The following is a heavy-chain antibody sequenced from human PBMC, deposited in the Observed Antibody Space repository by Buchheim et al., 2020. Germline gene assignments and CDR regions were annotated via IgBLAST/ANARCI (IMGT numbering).Heavy chain of an antibody. D-gene: IGHD4-17*01. CDR1: GGSISSYY. CDR2: IYYSGST. J-gene: IGHJ5*02. V-gene: IGHV4-59*01. CDR3: ARDLPGYGRDNWFDP. Sequence: QVQLRQWGAGLLKPSETLSLTCTVSGGSISSYYWSWIRQPPGKGLEWIGYIYYSGSTNYNPSLKSRVTISVDTSKNQFSLKLSSVTAADTAVYYCARDLPGYGRDNWFDPWGQGTL.